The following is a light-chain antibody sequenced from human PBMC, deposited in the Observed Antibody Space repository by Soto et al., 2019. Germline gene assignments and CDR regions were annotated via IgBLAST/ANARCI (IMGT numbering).Light chain of an antibody. CDR1: SSDVGGYHY. V-gene: IGLV2-8*01. CDR3: SSYAGSNYVV. CDR2: EVS. Sequence: QSALTQPPSAFGSSGQSVTISCTGTSSDVGGYHYVSWYQQHPGKAPKLMIYEVSKRPSGVPDRISGSKSGNTVSLTVSGLQAEDEADYYCSSYAGSNYVVFGGGTKVTVL. J-gene: IGLJ2*01.